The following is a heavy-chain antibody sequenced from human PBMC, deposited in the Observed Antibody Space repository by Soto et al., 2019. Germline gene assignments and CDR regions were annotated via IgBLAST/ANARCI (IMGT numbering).Heavy chain of an antibody. V-gene: IGHV3-30-3*01. Sequence: GGSLRLSCAASGFTFSSYAMHWVRQAPGKGLEWVAVISYDGSNKYYADSVKGRFTISRDNSKNTLYLQMNSLRAEDTAVYYCARVDDYGDYYYYYGMDVWGQGTTVTV. CDR3: ARVDDYGDYYYYYGMDV. D-gene: IGHD4-17*01. J-gene: IGHJ6*02. CDR2: ISYDGSNK. CDR1: GFTFSSYA.